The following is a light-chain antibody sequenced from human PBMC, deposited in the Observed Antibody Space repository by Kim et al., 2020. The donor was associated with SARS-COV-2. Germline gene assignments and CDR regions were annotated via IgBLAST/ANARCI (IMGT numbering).Light chain of an antibody. CDR1: QTISSY. V-gene: IGKV1-39*01. CDR2: AAS. Sequence: GDRVTVTCRASQTISSYLNWYQQKPGKAPKLLIYAASSLQSGVPSRFSGSGSGRDFTLTISSLQPEDFATYYCQQSYTTPLTFGGGTKVDIK. J-gene: IGKJ4*01. CDR3: QQSYTTPLT.